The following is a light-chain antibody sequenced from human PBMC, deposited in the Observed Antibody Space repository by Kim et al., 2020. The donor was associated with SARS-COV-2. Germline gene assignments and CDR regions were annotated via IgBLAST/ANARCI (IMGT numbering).Light chain of an antibody. CDR2: QDS. CDR1: KKGDKY. J-gene: IGLJ2*01. CDR3: QAWDTSTVV. V-gene: IGLV3-1*01. Sequence: SYELTQPPSVSVSPGQTASITCSGDKKGDKYACWYQQKPGQSPVLVIYQDSKRPSGIPERFSGSNSGNTATLTISGTQAMDEADYYCQAWDTSTVVFGGG.